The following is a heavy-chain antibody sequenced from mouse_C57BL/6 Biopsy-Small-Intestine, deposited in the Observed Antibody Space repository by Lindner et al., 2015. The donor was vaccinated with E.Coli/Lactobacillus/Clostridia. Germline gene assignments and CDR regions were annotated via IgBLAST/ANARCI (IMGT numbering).Heavy chain of an antibody. CDR1: GYTFTGYW. Sequence: VQLQESGAELMKPGASVKLSCKATGYTFTGYWIEWVKQRPGHGLEWIGEILPGSGSTNYNEKFKGKATFTADTPSNTAYMQLSSLTTEDSAIYYCARHYYGSSYWYFDVWGTGTTVTVSS. J-gene: IGHJ1*03. CDR2: ILPGSGST. D-gene: IGHD1-1*01. CDR3: ARHYYGSSYWYFDV. V-gene: IGHV1-9*01.